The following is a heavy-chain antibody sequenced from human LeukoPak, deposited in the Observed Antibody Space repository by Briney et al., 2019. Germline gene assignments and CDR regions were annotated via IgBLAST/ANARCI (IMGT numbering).Heavy chain of an antibody. CDR2: INHSGSS. CDR1: GGSFSGYY. Sequence: SETLSLTCAVYGGSFSGYYWSWIRQPPGKGLEWIGEINHSGSSNYNPSLKSRVTISADTSKNQFSLKLSSVTAADTAVYYCARTHSGSYQEFDYWGQGTLVTVSS. D-gene: IGHD1-26*01. V-gene: IGHV4-34*01. CDR3: ARTHSGSYQEFDY. J-gene: IGHJ4*02.